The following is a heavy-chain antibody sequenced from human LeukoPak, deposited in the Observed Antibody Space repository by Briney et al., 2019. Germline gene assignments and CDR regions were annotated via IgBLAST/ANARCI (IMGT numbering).Heavy chain of an antibody. J-gene: IGHJ4*02. CDR2: INPNSGGT. CDR3: ARDRRKWELYFGY. V-gene: IGHV1-2*02. CDR1: GYTFTGYY. D-gene: IGHD1-26*01. Sequence: ASVKVSCKASGYTFTGYYMHWVQPAPGQGLEWMGWINPNSGGTNYAQKFQGRVTMTRDTSISTAYMELSRLRSDDTAVYYCARDRRKWELYFGYWGQGTLVTVSS.